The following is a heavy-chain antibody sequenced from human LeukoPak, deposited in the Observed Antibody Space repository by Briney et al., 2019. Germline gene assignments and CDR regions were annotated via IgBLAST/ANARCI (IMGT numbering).Heavy chain of an antibody. V-gene: IGHV4-39*01. CDR2: IYYSGST. J-gene: IGHJ5*02. CDR1: GGSISSSSYY. CDR3: ARLIRPYYDFWSGLFDP. D-gene: IGHD3-3*01. Sequence: PSETLSLTCTVSGGSISSSSYYWGWIRQPPGKGLEWIGSIYYSGSTYYNPSLKSRVTISVDTSKNQFSLKLSSVTAADTAVYYCARLIRPYYDFWSGLFDPWGQGTLVNVSS.